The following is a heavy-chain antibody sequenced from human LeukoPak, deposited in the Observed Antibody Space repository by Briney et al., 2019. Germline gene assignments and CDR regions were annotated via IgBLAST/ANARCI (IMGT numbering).Heavy chain of an antibody. CDR2: IYTSGST. CDR3: ARTLGGIAAAGTSLPYYYYMDV. D-gene: IGHD6-13*01. Sequence: PSETLSLTCTVSGGSISSGSYYWSWIRQPAGKGLEWIGRIYTSGSTNYNPSLKSRVTISVDTSKNQFSLKLGSVTAADTAVYYCARTLGGIAAAGTSLPYYYYMDVWGKGTTVTISS. CDR1: GGSISSGSYY. V-gene: IGHV4-61*02. J-gene: IGHJ6*03.